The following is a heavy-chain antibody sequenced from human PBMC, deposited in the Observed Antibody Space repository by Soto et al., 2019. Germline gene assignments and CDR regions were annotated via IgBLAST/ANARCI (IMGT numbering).Heavy chain of an antibody. CDR3: AKYYYASGSNWFDP. CDR1: GFILSNNG. CDR2: ISGSDGRT. V-gene: IGHV3-23*01. J-gene: IGHJ5*02. D-gene: IGHD3-10*01. Sequence: GGSLRLSCTASGFILSNNGMTWVRQAPGEGLEWVSSISGSDGRTYYADSVQGRFTIFRDNSKNTLYLQMTSLSVVDTAVYYCAKYYYASGSNWFDPWGRGTLVTVSS.